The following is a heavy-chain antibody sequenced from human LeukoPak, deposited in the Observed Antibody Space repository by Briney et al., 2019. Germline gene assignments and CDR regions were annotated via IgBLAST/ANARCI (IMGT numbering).Heavy chain of an antibody. J-gene: IGHJ5*02. CDR1: GVSISRYY. V-gene: IGHV4-59*08. D-gene: IGHD3-3*01. CDR3: ARQSYDFWSGLFWFDP. Sequence: SETLSLTCTVSGVSISRYYWSWIRQPPGRGLEWIGYIYYRGSTNYNPSLQSRVAISLDTSKNQFSLKLSSVTAADTAVYYCARQSYDFWSGLFWFDPWGQGTLVTVSS. CDR2: IYYRGST.